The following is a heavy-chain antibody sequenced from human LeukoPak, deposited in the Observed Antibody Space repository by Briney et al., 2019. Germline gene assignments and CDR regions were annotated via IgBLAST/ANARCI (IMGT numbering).Heavy chain of an antibody. D-gene: IGHD2-21*01. V-gene: IGHV4-59*08. CDR3: ARHLNNCGDDCYIFDY. CDR1: GGSISSYY. Sequence: SETLSLTCTVSGGSISSYYWSWIRQPPGQGLEWIGYIYYSGSINYNPSLKSRVTISVDTSKNQFSLRVSSVTAADTAVYYCARHLNNCGDDCYIFDYWGQGTLVTVSS. J-gene: IGHJ4*02. CDR2: IYYSGSI.